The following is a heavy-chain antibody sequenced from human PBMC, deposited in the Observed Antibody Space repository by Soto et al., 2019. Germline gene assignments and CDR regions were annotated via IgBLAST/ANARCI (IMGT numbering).Heavy chain of an antibody. CDR1: GFTFSYYW. J-gene: IGHJ3*01. CDR3: AGGGGGAFDL. D-gene: IGHD1-26*01. CDR2: IHSDGSST. Sequence: EVQLVESGGGLMRPGGSVRLSCAASGFTFSYYWMHWVRQAPGQGLVWVSRIHSDGSSTTYADFVKGRFIISRDNARNTVDLLMSSGRVEATAFYCGAGGGGGAFDLWGQGTVVTVSS. V-gene: IGHV3-74*01.